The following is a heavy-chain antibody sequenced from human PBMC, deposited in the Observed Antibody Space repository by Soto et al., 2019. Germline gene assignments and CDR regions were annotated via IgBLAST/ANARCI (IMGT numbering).Heavy chain of an antibody. J-gene: IGHJ6*02. Sequence: ASVKVSCKASGGTFSSYAISWVRQAPGQGLEWMGGIIPIFGTANYAQKFQGRVTITADESTSTAYMELSSLRSEDTAVYYCASCGYSYGYNYYSGMDVWGQGTTVTVSS. CDR3: ASCGYSYGYNYYSGMDV. CDR2: IIPIFGTA. D-gene: IGHD5-18*01. CDR1: GGTFSSYA. V-gene: IGHV1-69*13.